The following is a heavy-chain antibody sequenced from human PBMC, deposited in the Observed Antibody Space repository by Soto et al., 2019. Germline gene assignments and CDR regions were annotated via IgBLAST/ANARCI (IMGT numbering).Heavy chain of an antibody. D-gene: IGHD5-12*01. J-gene: IGHJ4*02. CDR1: GYTFTGYY. CDR2: INPNSGGT. Sequence: ASVKVSCKASGYTFTGYYMHWVRQAPGQGLEWMGWINPNSGGTNYAQKFQGWVTMTRDTSISTAYMELSRLRSDDTAVYYCARMGPEGATIPFDYWGQGTLVTVSS. V-gene: IGHV1-2*04. CDR3: ARMGPEGATIPFDY.